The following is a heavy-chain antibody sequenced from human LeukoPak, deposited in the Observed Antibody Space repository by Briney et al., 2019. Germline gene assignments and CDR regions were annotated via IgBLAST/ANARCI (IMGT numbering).Heavy chain of an antibody. CDR1: GGSISSYY. D-gene: IGHD6-13*01. Sequence: PSETLSLTCTVSGGSISSYYWNWIRQPPGKGLEWIGYIYYSGSTNYNPSLKSRVTISVDTSKNQFSLKLSSVTAADTAVYYCARGSSSWFPFDYWGQGTLVTVSS. J-gene: IGHJ4*02. CDR3: ARGSSSWFPFDY. CDR2: IYYSGST. V-gene: IGHV4-59*01.